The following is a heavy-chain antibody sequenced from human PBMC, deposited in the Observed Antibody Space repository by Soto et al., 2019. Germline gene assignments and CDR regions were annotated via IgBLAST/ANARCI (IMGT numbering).Heavy chain of an antibody. Sequence: NPSETLSLTCAVYGGSFSGYYWSWIRQPPGKGLEWIGEINHSGSTNYNPSLKSRVTISVDTSKNQLSLKLSSVTAADTAVYYCATYDFGWQRGVEGNWFAPGAQGTLVTFPS. D-gene: IGHD6-25*01. V-gene: IGHV4-34*01. CDR3: ATYDFGWQRGVEGNWFAP. CDR1: GGSFSGYY. CDR2: INHSGST. J-gene: IGHJ5*02.